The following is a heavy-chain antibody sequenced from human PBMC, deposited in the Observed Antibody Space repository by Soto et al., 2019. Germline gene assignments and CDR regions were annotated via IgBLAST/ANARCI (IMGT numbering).Heavy chain of an antibody. V-gene: IGHV1-18*01. J-gene: IGHJ3*02. CDR1: GYTFTSYV. CDR2: ISASKGNT. D-gene: IGHD3-10*01. CDR3: ARWGFGELPHIGDAFDI. Sequence: ASVKVSCKASGYTFTSYVISWVRQAPGQGLDGMGWISASKGNTNHEQKLQGRVTMTRDTSTSTAYMELRSLRSDDTAVYYCARWGFGELPHIGDAFDIWGQGTMVTVSS.